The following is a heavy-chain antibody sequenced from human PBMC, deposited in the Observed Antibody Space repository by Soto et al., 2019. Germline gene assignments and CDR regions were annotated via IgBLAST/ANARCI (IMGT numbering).Heavy chain of an antibody. CDR1: GFTFSSYS. Sequence: PGGSLRLSCAASGFTFSSYSMNWVRQAPGKGLEWVSSISSSSSYIYYADSVKGRFTISRDNAKNSLYLQMNSLRAEDTAVYYCARFGYYYDSSGYYLDAFDIWGQGTLVTV. CDR3: ARFGYYYDSSGYYLDAFDI. J-gene: IGHJ3*02. V-gene: IGHV3-21*01. CDR2: ISSSSSYI. D-gene: IGHD3-22*01.